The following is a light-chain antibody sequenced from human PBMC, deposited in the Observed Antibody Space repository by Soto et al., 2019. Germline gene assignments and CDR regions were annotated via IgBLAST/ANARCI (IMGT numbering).Light chain of an antibody. CDR3: HQYGSSPPYT. Sequence: EIVLTQSPGTLSLSPGERVTLSCRASQTVTSSYLAWYQQKPGQAPRLLLYGACSRATGIPDRFSGSGSGTDFALTISGLEPEDFAVYYCHQYGSSPPYTFGQGTKLEIK. CDR1: QTVTSSY. J-gene: IGKJ2*01. CDR2: GAC. V-gene: IGKV3-20*01.